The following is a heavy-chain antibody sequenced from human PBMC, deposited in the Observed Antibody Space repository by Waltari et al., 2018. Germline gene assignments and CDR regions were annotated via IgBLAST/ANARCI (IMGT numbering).Heavy chain of an antibody. CDR1: GFTVSSNY. J-gene: IGHJ4*02. CDR3: ARVGLLAGGSRRYFDY. CDR2: IYSGGST. Sequence: EVQLVESGGGLIQPGGSLRLSCAASGFTVSSNYMIWVRQAPGKGLAWVSSIYSGGSTEYADSVKGRFTSSRDKSKNTLYLQMNSLRAEDTAVYDCARVGLLAGGSRRYFDYWGQGTLVTVSS. V-gene: IGHV3-53*01. D-gene: IGHD3-3*01.